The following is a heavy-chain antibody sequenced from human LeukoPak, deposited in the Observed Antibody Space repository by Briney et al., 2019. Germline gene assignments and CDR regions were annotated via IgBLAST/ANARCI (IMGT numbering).Heavy chain of an antibody. Sequence: GGSLRLSCAASGFTFDDYGMSWVRQAPGKGLEWVSVIYRGGSTYYAASVKGRFTISRDNSKNMVYLQMNNLRAEDTAVYYCVRWLWDYWGQGTLVTVSS. V-gene: IGHV3-66*01. D-gene: IGHD4-23*01. CDR1: GFTFDDYG. CDR3: VRWLWDY. J-gene: IGHJ4*02. CDR2: IYRGGST.